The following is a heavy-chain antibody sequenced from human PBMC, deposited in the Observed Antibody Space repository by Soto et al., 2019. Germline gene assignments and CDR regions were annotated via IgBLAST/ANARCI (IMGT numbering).Heavy chain of an antibody. J-gene: IGHJ6*01. CDR3: WKDRNWNSLPAAMDV. D-gene: IGHD1-1*01. Sequence: GGSLRLSCAASGFTFNNYAITWVRQAPGKGLEWVSSISGSAFTTDYAVSEKGRFTISRDNTKTTVSLQMDRLRVEDTAVYYCWKDRNWNSLPAAMDVWGQGTTVTVSS. V-gene: IGHV3-23*01. CDR2: ISGSAFTT. CDR1: GFTFNNYA.